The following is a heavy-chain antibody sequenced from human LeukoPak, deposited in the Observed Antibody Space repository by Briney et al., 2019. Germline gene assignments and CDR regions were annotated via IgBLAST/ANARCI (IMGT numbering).Heavy chain of an antibody. Sequence: PSETLSLTCTVSGYSISSDYYWGWIRQPPGKGLEWIGRIYHSGSTYDNPSLKSRVTISVDTSKNQFSLKLSSVTAADTAVYYCARGCGYSYGPDDAFDIWGQGTMVTVSS. CDR3: ARGCGYSYGPDDAFDI. CDR2: IYHSGST. J-gene: IGHJ3*02. CDR1: GYSISSDYY. D-gene: IGHD5-18*01. V-gene: IGHV4-38-2*02.